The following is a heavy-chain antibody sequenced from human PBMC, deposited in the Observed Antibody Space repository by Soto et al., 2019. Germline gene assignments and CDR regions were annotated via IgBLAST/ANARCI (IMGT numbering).Heavy chain of an antibody. CDR1: GYTFTSYA. CDR3: ARVGYYYDSSGYYDDAFDI. Sequence: ASVKLSCKASGYTFTSYAMHWVRQAPGQRLEWMGWINAGNGNTKYSQKFQGRVTITRDTSASTAYMELSSLRSEDTAVYYCARVGYYYDSSGYYDDAFDIWGQGTMVT. V-gene: IGHV1-3*01. J-gene: IGHJ3*02. D-gene: IGHD3-22*01. CDR2: INAGNGNT.